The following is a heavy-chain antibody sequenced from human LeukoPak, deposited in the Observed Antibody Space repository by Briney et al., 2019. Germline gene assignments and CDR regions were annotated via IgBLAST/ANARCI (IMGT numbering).Heavy chain of an antibody. J-gene: IGHJ4*02. CDR2: IYHSGST. CDR1: GYSISSGYY. CDR3: ARVDDGGY. D-gene: IGHD3-10*01. Sequence: SETLSLTCTVSGYSISSGYYWGWIRQPPGKGLEWIGSIYHSGSTYYNPSHKSRVTISVDTSKNQFSLKLSSVTAADTAVYYCARVDDGGYWGQGTLVTVSS. V-gene: IGHV4-38-2*02.